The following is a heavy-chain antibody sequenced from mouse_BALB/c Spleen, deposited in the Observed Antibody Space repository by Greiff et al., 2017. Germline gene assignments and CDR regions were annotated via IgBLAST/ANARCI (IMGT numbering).Heavy chain of an antibody. Sequence: EVQLVESGPELVKPGASMKISCKASGYSFTGYTMNWVKQSHGKNLEWIGLINPYNGGTSYNQKFKGKATLTVDKSSSTAYMELLSLTSEDSAVYYCAICYGNYGAWFAYWGQGTLVTVSA. D-gene: IGHD2-1*01. J-gene: IGHJ3*01. V-gene: IGHV1-18*01. CDR2: INPYNGGT. CDR3: AICYGNYGAWFAY. CDR1: GYSFTGYT.